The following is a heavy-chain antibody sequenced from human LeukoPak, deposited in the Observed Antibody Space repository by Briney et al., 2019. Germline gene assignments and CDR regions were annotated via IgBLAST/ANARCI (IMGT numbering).Heavy chain of an antibody. CDR3: AKSHITRYRLQYYLDL. J-gene: IGHJ4*02. V-gene: IGHV3-23*01. CDR2: ISVSGDIT. D-gene: IGHD2-21*01. CDR1: GFIFSSYD. Sequence: GGSQSLSCAASGFIFSSYDMSWLRHPPQEGLEWVLGISVSGDITYYADSVKGRFTIARDNSRTTLYLQLNSLRADDTAVYYCAKSHITRYRLQYYLDLWGQGAQVSVSS.